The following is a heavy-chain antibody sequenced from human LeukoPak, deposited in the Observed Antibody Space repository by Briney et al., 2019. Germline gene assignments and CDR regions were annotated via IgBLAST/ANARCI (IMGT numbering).Heavy chain of an antibody. Sequence: SETLSLTCTVSGGSISSSSYYWGWIRQPPGKGLEWIGSIYYSGSTYYNPSLKSRVTISVDTSKNQFSLKLNSVTAADTAVYYCARTSSSGLVGGYYFDYWGQGTLVTVSS. CDR1: GGSISSSSYY. CDR3: ARTSSSGLVGGYYFDY. J-gene: IGHJ4*02. CDR2: IYYSGST. V-gene: IGHV4-39*07. D-gene: IGHD6-19*01.